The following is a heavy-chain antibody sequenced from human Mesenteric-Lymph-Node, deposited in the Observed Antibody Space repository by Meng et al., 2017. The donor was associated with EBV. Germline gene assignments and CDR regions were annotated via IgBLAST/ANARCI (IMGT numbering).Heavy chain of an antibody. Sequence: QVPLQESGPGLVNPSRTLSLTCAVSSGSISSSHWWSWVRQPPGKGLEWIGDIYHSGSTNYSPSLKSRVTMSMDTSNNQFSLRLTSVTAADTAVYYCGTMVARWGAENPNDYWGQGSLVTVSS. D-gene: IGHD2-8*01. V-gene: IGHV4-4*02. CDR1: SGSISSSHW. CDR3: GTMVARWGAENPNDY. J-gene: IGHJ4*02. CDR2: IYHSGST.